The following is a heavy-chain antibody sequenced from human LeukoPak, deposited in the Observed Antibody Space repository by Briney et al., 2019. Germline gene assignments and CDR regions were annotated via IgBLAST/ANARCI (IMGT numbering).Heavy chain of an antibody. CDR1: GGSISSYY. V-gene: IGHV4-4*07. CDR2: IYTSGST. J-gene: IGHJ5*02. Sequence: PSETLSLTCIVSGGSISSYYWSWIRHPAGKGLEWIGRIYTSGSTNYNPSLKSRVTMSADTSKNQFSLKLSSVTAADTAVYYCARVTDYSNWFDPWGQGTLVTVSS. D-gene: IGHD4-11*01. CDR3: ARVTDYSNWFDP.